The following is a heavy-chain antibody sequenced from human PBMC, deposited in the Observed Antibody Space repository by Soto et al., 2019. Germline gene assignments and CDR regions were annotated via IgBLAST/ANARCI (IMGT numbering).Heavy chain of an antibody. J-gene: IGHJ6*02. V-gene: IGHV3-30*18. D-gene: IGHD4-17*01. CDR1: GFTFSTYG. CDR3: AKDLQSYGDYDYYCYGMDV. CDR2: ISYDGTNK. Sequence: QVQLVESGGGEVQPGRSLTLSCAASGFTFSTYGMHWVRQTPGKGLEWVAVISYDGTNKFYSDSVKGRFTISRDNFKNTLTLQMNSLRADDTAVYSCAKDLQSYGDYDYYCYGMDVWCLGTRGTVSS.